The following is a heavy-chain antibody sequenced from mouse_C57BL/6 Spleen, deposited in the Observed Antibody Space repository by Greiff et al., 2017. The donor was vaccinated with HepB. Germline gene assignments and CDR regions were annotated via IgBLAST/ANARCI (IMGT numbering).Heavy chain of an antibody. CDR1: GYTFTRYV. CDR2: IYPRDGST. Sequence: QVQLQQSGPELVKPCASFNFSCTASGYTFTRYVINWVRQRPGQGLEWIGWIYPRDGSTKCNEKFRGKSTLTVDTSSSTAYMSLHSLTSEDSAVYFCARPDGSYFDYWGQGTTLTVSS. J-gene: IGHJ2*01. D-gene: IGHD2-3*01. CDR3: ARPDGSYFDY. V-gene: IGHV1-85*01.